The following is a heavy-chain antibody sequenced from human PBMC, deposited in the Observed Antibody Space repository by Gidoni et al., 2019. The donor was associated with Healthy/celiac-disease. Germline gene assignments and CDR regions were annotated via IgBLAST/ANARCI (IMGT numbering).Heavy chain of an antibody. CDR3: ARVPAVIAAADRVYYYYYMDV. Sequence: QVQLQESGPGLVKPSETLSLTCTVSGGSISSYYWSWIRQPPGKGLEWIGYIYYSGSTNYNPSLKSRVTISVDTSKNQFSLKLSSVTAADTAVYYCARVPAVIAAADRVYYYYYMDVWGKGTTVTVSS. CDR2: IYYSGST. CDR1: GGSISSYY. V-gene: IGHV4-59*01. D-gene: IGHD6-13*01. J-gene: IGHJ6*03.